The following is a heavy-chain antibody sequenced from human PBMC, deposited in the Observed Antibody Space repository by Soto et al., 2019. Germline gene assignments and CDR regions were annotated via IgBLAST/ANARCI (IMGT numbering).Heavy chain of an antibody. J-gene: IGHJ6*02. CDR3: AADMYYYDSSGYYSYYYYGMDV. CDR2: IVVGSGNT. Sequence: SVKVSCKASGFTFTSSAVQWVRQARGQRLEWIGWIVVGSGNTNYAQKFQERVTITRDMSTSTAYMELSSLRSEDTAVYYCAADMYYYDSSGYYSYYYYGMDVWGQGTTVTVSS. V-gene: IGHV1-58*01. D-gene: IGHD3-22*01. CDR1: GFTFTSSA.